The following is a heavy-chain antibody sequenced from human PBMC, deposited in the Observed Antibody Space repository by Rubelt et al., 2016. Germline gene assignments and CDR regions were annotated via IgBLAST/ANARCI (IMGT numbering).Heavy chain of an antibody. V-gene: IGHV3-30*03. Sequence: QVQMVESGGGVVQPGKSLRLSCAASGFIFSSSGMHWVRQTPGKGLEWVAVLSNDGTKKYYADSVKGRFTISRDNSKNTLFLQMNSLRAEDTAVYFCARHGPKYQMFYFENWGQGTLVTVSS. J-gene: IGHJ4*02. CDR3: ARHGPKYQMFYFEN. CDR1: GFIFSSSG. D-gene: IGHD2-2*01. CDR2: LSNDGTKK.